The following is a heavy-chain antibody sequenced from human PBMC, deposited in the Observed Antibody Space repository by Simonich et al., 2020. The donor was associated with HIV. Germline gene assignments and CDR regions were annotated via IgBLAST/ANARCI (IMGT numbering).Heavy chain of an antibody. D-gene: IGHD6-19*01. CDR1: GYSFTSYG. CDR2: SNTYKGNT. CDR3: ARRYSSGWYVY. V-gene: IGHV1-18*01. Sequence: QVQLVQSGAEVKKPGASVKVSGQASGYSFTSYGVSWVRQAPGQGLEWMGWSNTYKGNTNYAQKFQGGVTMTTDTSTSIAYMERRSLTSDDTAVYYCARRYSSGWYVYWGQGTLVTVSS. J-gene: IGHJ4*02.